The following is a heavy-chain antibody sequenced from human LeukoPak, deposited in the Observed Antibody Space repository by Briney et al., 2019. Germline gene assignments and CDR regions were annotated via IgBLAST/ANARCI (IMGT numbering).Heavy chain of an antibody. D-gene: IGHD4-17*01. CDR3: AKDRGTDEYGDYGPDDALDI. CDR2: ISYDGSNK. J-gene: IGHJ3*02. CDR1: GFTFSSYG. V-gene: IGHV3-30*18. Sequence: GGSLRLSCAASGFTFSSYGMYWVRQAPGKGLEWVAVISYDGSNKYYADSVKGRFTISRDNSKNTLYLQMNGLRAEDTAVYYCAKDRGTDEYGDYGPDDALDIWGQGTMVTVSS.